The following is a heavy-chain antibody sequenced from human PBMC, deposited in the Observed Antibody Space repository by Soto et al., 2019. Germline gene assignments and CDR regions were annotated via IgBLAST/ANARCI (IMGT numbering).Heavy chain of an antibody. V-gene: IGHV1-46*03. CDR1: GYTFTSYY. CDR2: INPSGGST. J-gene: IGHJ3*02. Sequence: QVQLVQSGAEVKKPGASVKVSCKASGYTFTSYYMHWVRQAPGQGLEWMGIINPSGGSTSYAQKLQGRVTMTRDTSTSTVYMELSSLRSEDTAVYYCARVLGITSFGVVTSLDAFDIWGQGTMVTVSS. CDR3: ARVLGITSFGVVTSLDAFDI. D-gene: IGHD3-3*01.